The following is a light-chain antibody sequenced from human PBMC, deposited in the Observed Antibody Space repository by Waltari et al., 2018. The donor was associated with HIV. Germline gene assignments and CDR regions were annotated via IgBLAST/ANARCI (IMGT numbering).Light chain of an antibody. CDR1: SSDVGGYNY. Sequence: QSALTQPASVSGSPGPSITISCTGTSSDVGGYNYVSWYQQHPGKAPKLMIYDVSNRPSGGSNRISGAKSGNTAALAICGLQAEDDADYYCSSYTSSSAPVFGGGTKLTVL. J-gene: IGLJ2*01. CDR2: DVS. V-gene: IGLV2-14*03. CDR3: SSYTSSSAPV.